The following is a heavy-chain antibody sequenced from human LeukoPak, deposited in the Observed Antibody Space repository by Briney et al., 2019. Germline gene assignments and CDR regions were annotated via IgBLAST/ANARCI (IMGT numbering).Heavy chain of an antibody. Sequence: SETLSLTCTVSGASISSDYWSWIRQPPGKGLEWIGYIYHSGHTMSNPSLKSRVTISIDTSNNQFSLKLSSVTAADTAIYYCARHPFRYPFDYWGPGTLVSVSS. CDR1: GASISSDY. CDR2: IYHSGHT. J-gene: IGHJ4*02. CDR3: ARHPFRYPFDY. V-gene: IGHV4-59*08. D-gene: IGHD1-14*01.